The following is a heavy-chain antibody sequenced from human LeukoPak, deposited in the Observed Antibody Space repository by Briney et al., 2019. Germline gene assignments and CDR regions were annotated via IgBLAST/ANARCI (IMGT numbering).Heavy chain of an antibody. J-gene: IGHJ4*02. CDR1: GFTFRSYA. D-gene: IGHD6-19*01. CDR2: ISGSGGST. Sequence: GGSLRLSCAASGFTFRSYAMSWVRQAPGKGLEWVSAISGSGGSTYYADSVKGRFTISRDNSKNTLYLQMNSLRAEDTAVYYCAKSLLGAVAGFDYWGQGTLVTVSS. CDR3: AKSLLGAVAGFDY. V-gene: IGHV3-23*01.